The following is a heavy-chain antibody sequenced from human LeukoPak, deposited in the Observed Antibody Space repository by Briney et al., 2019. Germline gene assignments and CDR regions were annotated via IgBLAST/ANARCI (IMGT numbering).Heavy chain of an antibody. Sequence: SETLSLTCTVSGGSTSTYYWTCIRQPPGKGLEWIGNIYYSGSTNYNPSLKSRVTISVDTSKNQFSLKLTSVTAADTAVYYCAREVGATQGGHYYYYYMDVWGKGATVTVSS. CDR3: AREVGATQGGHYYYYYMDV. CDR2: IYYSGST. V-gene: IGHV4-59*01. CDR1: GGSTSTYY. J-gene: IGHJ6*03. D-gene: IGHD1-26*01.